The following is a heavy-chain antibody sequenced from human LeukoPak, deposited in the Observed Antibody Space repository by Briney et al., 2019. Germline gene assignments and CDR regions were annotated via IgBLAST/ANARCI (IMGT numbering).Heavy chain of an antibody. CDR2: ISASDGST. D-gene: IGHD4-17*01. V-gene: IGHV1-18*01. CDR1: GYTFTSYG. Sequence: ASVKVSCKASGYTFTSYGISWVRQAPGQGLECMGWISASDGSTNYAQKLQGRVTMTTDTSTSTAYMELRSLRSDDTAVYYCARDPNGDFDFDYWGQGTLVTVSS. CDR3: ARDPNGDFDFDY. J-gene: IGHJ4*02.